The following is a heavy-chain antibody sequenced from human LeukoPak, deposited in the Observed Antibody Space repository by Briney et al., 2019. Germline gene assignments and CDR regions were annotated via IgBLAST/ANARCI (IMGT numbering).Heavy chain of an antibody. J-gene: IGHJ6*03. CDR3: ARGTGVVPAADNYYYYYMDI. CDR1: GGSISSYY. CDR2: IYTSGST. Sequence: SETLSLTCTVSGGSISSYYWSWIRQPAGKGLEWIGRIYTSGSTNYNPSLKSRVTMSVDTSKNQFSLKLSSVTAADTAVYYCARGTGVVPAADNYYYYYMDIWGKGTTVTVSS. D-gene: IGHD2-2*01. V-gene: IGHV4-4*07.